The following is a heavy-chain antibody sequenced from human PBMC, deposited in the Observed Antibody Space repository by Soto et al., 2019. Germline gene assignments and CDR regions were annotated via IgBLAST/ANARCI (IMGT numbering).Heavy chain of an antibody. CDR1: GFTFSSYG. CDR2: IWYDGSNK. CDR3: ARGAEMATIHYYYYGMDV. Sequence: QVQLVESGGGVVQPGRSLRLSCAASGFTFSSYGMHWVRQAPGKGLEWVAVIWYDGSNKYYADSVKGRFTISRDNSKNTLYLQMNSLRAEDTAVYYCARGAEMATIHYYYYGMDVWGQGTTVTVSS. J-gene: IGHJ6*02. D-gene: IGHD5-12*01. V-gene: IGHV3-33*01.